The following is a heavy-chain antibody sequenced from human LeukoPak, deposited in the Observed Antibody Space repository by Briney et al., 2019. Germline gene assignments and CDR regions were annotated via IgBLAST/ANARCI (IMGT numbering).Heavy chain of an antibody. CDR1: GFTFSSYS. CDR3: ARDGTVVTLNAFDI. CDR2: ISSSSSYI. V-gene: IGHV3-21*01. D-gene: IGHD4-23*01. Sequence: PGGSLRLSCAASGFTFSSYSMNWVRQAPGKGLEWVSSISSSSSYIYYADSVKGRFTISRDNAKNSLYLQMNSLRAEDTAVYYCARDGTVVTLNAFDIWGQGTMVTVSS. J-gene: IGHJ3*02.